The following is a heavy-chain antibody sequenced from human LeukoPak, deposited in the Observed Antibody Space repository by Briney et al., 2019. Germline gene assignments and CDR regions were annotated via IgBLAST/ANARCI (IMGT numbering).Heavy chain of an antibody. Sequence: GGSLRLSCAASGFTFGNHAMNWVRQAPGKGLEWVSAISGSGDSIYYTDSVKGRFTISRDNSKNTLYLQMNSLRAEDTAMYYCARGTMASDFWGQGTLVTVSS. CDR3: ARGTMASDF. J-gene: IGHJ4*02. D-gene: IGHD3-10*01. V-gene: IGHV3-23*01. CDR1: GFTFGNHA. CDR2: ISGSGDSI.